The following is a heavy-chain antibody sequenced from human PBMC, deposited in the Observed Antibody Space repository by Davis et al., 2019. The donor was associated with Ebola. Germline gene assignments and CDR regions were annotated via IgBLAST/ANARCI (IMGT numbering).Heavy chain of an antibody. CDR1: SGSVTSNVYS. J-gene: IGHJ6*04. V-gene: IGHV4-61*08. D-gene: IGHD1-26*01. Sequence: MPSETLSLTCTVASGSVTSNVYSWNWIRQSPEKGLEWIGFIYNRGTTNYNPSPNTRVTISKDTPRNQFSLELRSVTAADTAVYYCAALFSGSYLADVDVWGKGTTVTVSA. CDR3: AALFSGSYLADVDV. CDR2: IYNRGTT.